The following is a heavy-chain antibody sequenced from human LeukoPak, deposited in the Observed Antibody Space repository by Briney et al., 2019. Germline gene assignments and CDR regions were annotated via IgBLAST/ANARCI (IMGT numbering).Heavy chain of an antibody. D-gene: IGHD3-9*01. CDR2: IYYSGST. V-gene: IGHV4-39*07. J-gene: IGHJ3*02. CDR3: AREDILTDNDAFDI. Sequence: PSETLSLTCTVSGGSISSSSYYWGWIRQPPGKGLEWIGSIYYSGSTYYNPSLKSRVTISVDTSKNQFSLKLSSVTAADTAVYYRAREDILTDNDAFDIWGQGTMVTVSS. CDR1: GGSISSSSYY.